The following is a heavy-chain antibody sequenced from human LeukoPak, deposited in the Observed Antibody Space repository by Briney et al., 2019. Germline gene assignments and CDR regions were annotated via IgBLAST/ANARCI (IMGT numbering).Heavy chain of an antibody. CDR3: ARAGYYDSSGSTEWSFDY. J-gene: IGHJ4*02. CDR2: IYYSGST. CDR1: GGSISSYY. V-gene: IGHV4-59*01. D-gene: IGHD3-22*01. Sequence: SETLSLTCTVSGGSISSYYWSRIRQPPGKGLEWSGYIYYSGSTNYNPSLKSRVTISVDTSKNQFSLKLSSVTAADTAVYYCARAGYYDSSGSTEWSFDYWGQGTLVTVSS.